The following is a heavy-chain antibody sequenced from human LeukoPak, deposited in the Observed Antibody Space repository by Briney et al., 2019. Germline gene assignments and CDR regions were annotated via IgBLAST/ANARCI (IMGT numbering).Heavy chain of an antibody. Sequence: GGSLRLSCAASGFTFSSYAMSWVRQTPGKGLEWVSAISGSGGSTYYADSVKGRFTISRDNSKNTLYLQMNSLRAEDTAVYYCAKDDSEYQLPFDYWGQGTLVTVSS. D-gene: IGHD2-2*01. J-gene: IGHJ4*02. CDR1: GFTFSSYA. CDR2: ISGSGGST. CDR3: AKDDSEYQLPFDY. V-gene: IGHV3-23*01.